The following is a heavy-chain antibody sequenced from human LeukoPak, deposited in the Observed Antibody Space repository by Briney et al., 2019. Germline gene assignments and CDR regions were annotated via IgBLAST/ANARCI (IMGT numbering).Heavy chain of an antibody. CDR2: INHSGST. D-gene: IGHD3-22*01. CDR3: ARGLISYYYDSSGYYHNWFDP. V-gene: IGHV4-34*01. Sequence: PSETLSLTCAAYGGSFSGYYWSWIRQPPGKGLEWIGEINHSGSTNYNPSLKSRVTISVDTSKNQFSLKLSSVTAADTAVYYCARGLISYYYDSSGYYHNWFDPWGQGTLVTVSS. J-gene: IGHJ5*02. CDR1: GGSFSGYY.